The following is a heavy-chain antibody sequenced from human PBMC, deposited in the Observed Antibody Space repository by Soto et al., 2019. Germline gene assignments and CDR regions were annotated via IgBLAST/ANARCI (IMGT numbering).Heavy chain of an antibody. CDR3: ARDFSRHSRTVSAS. CDR1: GLTFNDQD. CDR2: IHPNSGET. J-gene: IGHJ5*02. Sequence: APFEVSWKASGLTFNDQDIKWVRQAPGNAPEYMGWIHPNSGETKYVERFQGRVTMTRDTSISTAYLELRRLTSDDTAVFYCARDFSRHSRTVSASWGKGTRV. V-gene: IGHV1-2*02. D-gene: IGHD4-17*01.